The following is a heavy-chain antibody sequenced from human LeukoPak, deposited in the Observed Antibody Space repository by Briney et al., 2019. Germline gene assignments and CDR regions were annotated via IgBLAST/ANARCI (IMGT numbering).Heavy chain of an antibody. CDR3: TRWSSRAGDYYYGMDV. CDR1: GYTFTSYD. CDR2: MNPNSGNT. J-gene: IGHJ6*02. Sequence: ASVKVSCKASGYTFTSYDINWVRQATGQGLEWMGWMNPNSGNTGYAQKFQGRVTMTRNTSISTAYMELSSLKTEDTAVYYCTRWSSRAGDYYYGMDVWGQGTTVTVSS. V-gene: IGHV1-8*01. D-gene: IGHD2-15*01.